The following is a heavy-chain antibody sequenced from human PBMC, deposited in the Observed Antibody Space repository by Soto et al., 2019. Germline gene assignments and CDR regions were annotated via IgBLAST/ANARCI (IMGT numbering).Heavy chain of an antibody. CDR2: VSSSSSLI. J-gene: IGHJ4*02. D-gene: IGHD2-15*01. V-gene: IGHV3-21*01. CDR3: ARTMISGGACYDN. CDR1: GFTFSSYT. Sequence: EVQLVESGGGLVKPGGSLRLSCAASGFTFSSYTMNWVRQAPGKGLEWVSAVSSSSSLIYYADSVKGRFTISRDNAENSVYLQQNSRRADATAVYYCARTMISGGACYDNWGQGTLVTVSS.